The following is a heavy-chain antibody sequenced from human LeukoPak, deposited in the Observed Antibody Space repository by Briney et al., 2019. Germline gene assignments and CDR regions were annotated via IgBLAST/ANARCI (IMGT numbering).Heavy chain of an antibody. V-gene: IGHV4-39*07. CDR1: GGSISSSSYY. J-gene: IGHJ6*02. CDR3: ARRINFGSGRYAMDV. D-gene: IGHD3-10*01. CDR2: ISYSGDT. Sequence: SETLSLTCTVSGGSISSSSYYWGWIRQPPGKGLEWIGSISYSGDTFYNPSLKSRVTISVDTSKNQFSLNLSSVTAADTAVYFCARRINFGSGRYAMDVWGQGTTVTVSS.